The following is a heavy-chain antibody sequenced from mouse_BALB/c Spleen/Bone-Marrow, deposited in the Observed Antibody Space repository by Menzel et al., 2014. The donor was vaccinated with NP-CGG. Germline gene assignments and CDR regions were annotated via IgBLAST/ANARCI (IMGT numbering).Heavy chain of an antibody. CDR1: GFNIKDTY. V-gene: IGHV14-3*02. D-gene: IGHD1-1*01. CDR2: IDPANSNT. CDR3: ASYYYGSSLFAY. J-gene: IGHJ3*01. Sequence: VHVKQSGAELVKPGASVKLSCTASGFNIKDTYMHWVKQRPEQGLEWIGRIDPANSNTKYDPKFQGKATITADTSSNTAYLQLSSLTSEDTAVYYCASYYYGSSLFAYWGQGTLVTVSA.